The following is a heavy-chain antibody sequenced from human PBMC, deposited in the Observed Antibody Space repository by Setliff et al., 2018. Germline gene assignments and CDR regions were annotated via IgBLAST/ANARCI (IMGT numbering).Heavy chain of an antibody. J-gene: IGHJ4*02. Sequence: SVKVSCKASGGTFRSDGFNWVRQAPGQGLEWMGRIIPVFRTAKYAQKFQGRVTITADESTRTAYMELSSVRFEDTAVYYCARDTRDRYDTSGYYLSLDSWGQGTLVTVSS. CDR1: GGTFRSDG. D-gene: IGHD3-22*01. V-gene: IGHV1-69*13. CDR3: ARDTRDRYDTSGYYLSLDS. CDR2: IIPVFRTA.